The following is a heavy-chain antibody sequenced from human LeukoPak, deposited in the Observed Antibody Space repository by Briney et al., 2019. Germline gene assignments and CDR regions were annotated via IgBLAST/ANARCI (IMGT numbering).Heavy chain of an antibody. J-gene: IGHJ4*02. CDR3: AKDRPIGAAAGDLDY. V-gene: IGHV3-48*03. CDR2: ISSSGSTI. D-gene: IGHD6-13*01. CDR1: GFTFSSYE. Sequence: GGSLRLSCAASGFTFSSYEMNWVRQAPGKGLEWVSYISSSGSTIYYADSVKGRFTISRDNSKNTLYLQMNSLRAEDTAVYYCAKDRPIGAAAGDLDYWGQGTLVTVSS.